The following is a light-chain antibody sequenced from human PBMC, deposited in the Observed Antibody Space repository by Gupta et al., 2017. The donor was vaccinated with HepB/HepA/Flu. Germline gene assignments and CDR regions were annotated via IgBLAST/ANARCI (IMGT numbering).Light chain of an antibody. Sequence: QPVLTQPPSVSGAPGQRVTISCTGRSSNIGAGYDVHWYQQLPGTAPKLLIYDNNNRPSGVPDRFSGSKSDTSASLAITGLQAEDEADYYCQSYDIRLSSPVVFGGGTKLTVL. CDR2: DNN. CDR1: SSNIGAGYD. V-gene: IGLV1-40*01. CDR3: QSYDIRLSSPVV. J-gene: IGLJ2*01.